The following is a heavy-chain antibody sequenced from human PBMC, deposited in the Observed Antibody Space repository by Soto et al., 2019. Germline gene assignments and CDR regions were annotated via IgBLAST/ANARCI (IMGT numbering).Heavy chain of an antibody. CDR2: IIPIFDTA. V-gene: IGHV1-69*13. CDR1: GGTFSSYA. CDR3: GREGVATFVNYYYGMDV. Sequence: ASVKVSCKASGGTFSSYAISWVRQAPGQGLEWMGGIIPIFDTANYAQKFQGRVTITADESTSTAYMELSSLRSEDTAVYYCGREGVATFVNYYYGMDVWGQGTTVTVSS. J-gene: IGHJ6*02. D-gene: IGHD5-12*01.